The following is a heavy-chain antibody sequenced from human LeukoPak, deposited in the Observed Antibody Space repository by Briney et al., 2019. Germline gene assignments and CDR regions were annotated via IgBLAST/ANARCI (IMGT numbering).Heavy chain of an antibody. J-gene: IGHJ4*02. CDR3: AKDRETTVVTPPYYFDY. CDR1: GFTFSSYS. CDR2: ISSSSSYI. D-gene: IGHD4-23*01. V-gene: IGHV3-21*04. Sequence: GGSLRLSCAASGFTFSSYSMNWVRQAPGKGLEWVSSISSSSSYIYYADSVKGRFTISRDNSKNTLYLQMNSLRAEDTAVYYCAKDRETTVVTPPYYFDYWGQGTLVTVSS.